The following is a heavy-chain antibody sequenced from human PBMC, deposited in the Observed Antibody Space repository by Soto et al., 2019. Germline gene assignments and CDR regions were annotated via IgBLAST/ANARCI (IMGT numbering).Heavy chain of an antibody. V-gene: IGHV3-13*05. CDR3: ARGNYDILTGWYFDY. CDR2: IGTAGDP. J-gene: IGHJ4*02. CDR1: GFTFSSYD. Sequence: GGSLRLSCAASGFTFSSYDMHWVRQATGKGLEWVSAIGTAGDPYYPGSVKGRFTISKENTKNSLYLQMNSLRDGDTAVYYRARGNYDILTGWYFDYWGQGTLVTVSS. D-gene: IGHD3-9*01.